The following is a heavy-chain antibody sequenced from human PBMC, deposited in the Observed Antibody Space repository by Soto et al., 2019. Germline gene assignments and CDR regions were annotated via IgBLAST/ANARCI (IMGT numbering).Heavy chain of an antibody. J-gene: IGHJ6*02. D-gene: IGHD2-2*01. CDR3: AREKQTRYYYYYGMDV. Sequence: SETLSLTCAVYGGSFSGYYWSWIRQPPGKGLEWIGEINHSGSTSYNPSLKSRVTISVDTSKNQFSLKLSSVTAADTAVYYCAREKQTRYYYYYGMDVWGQGTTVTVSS. V-gene: IGHV4-34*01. CDR2: INHSGST. CDR1: GGSFSGYY.